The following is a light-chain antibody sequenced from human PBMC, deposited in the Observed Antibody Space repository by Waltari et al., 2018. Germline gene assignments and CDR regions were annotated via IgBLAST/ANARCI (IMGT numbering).Light chain of an antibody. J-gene: IGLJ7*01. CDR2: EDS. Sequence: QSVLTQPPSLSAAPGQRVTLSCSGRTSILGKTFVAWYRQSPGTAPKLLIYEDSERPSGVPGRFSGSKSGTSATLDITGLQAGDEADYYCGTWDSSLSGAVFGGGTHLTVL. CDR1: TSILGKTF. V-gene: IGLV1-51*02. CDR3: GTWDSSLSGAV.